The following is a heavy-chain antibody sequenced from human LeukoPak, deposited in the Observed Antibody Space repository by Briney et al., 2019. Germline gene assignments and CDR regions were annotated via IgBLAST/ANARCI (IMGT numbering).Heavy chain of an antibody. Sequence: SETLSLTCTVSGGSISSYYWSWIRQPPGKGLEWIGYIYYSGSTNYNPSLKSRISISVDTSKNQFSLKLSSVTAADTAVYYCARAPRDRGYCGATSCFEYMDVWGRGTTVTISS. CDR1: GGSISSYY. J-gene: IGHJ6*03. CDR2: IYYSGST. D-gene: IGHD2-2*01. V-gene: IGHV4-59*01. CDR3: ARAPRDRGYCGATSCFEYMDV.